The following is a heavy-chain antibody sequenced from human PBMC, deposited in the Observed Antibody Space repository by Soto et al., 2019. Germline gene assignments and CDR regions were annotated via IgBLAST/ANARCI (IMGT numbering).Heavy chain of an antibody. D-gene: IGHD6-19*01. V-gene: IGHV3-23*01. J-gene: IGHJ4*02. CDR3: ENLLAVAGTF. Sequence: PGWSLRLSCAASGFPFSSYGMSWVRHPPGKGLEWVSTVGGSDGSTYYADSVRGRFTISRDNSKNTLYLQMNSLRAEDTAVYYCENLLAVAGTFWGQGTLVTVSS. CDR1: GFPFSSYG. CDR2: VGGSDGST.